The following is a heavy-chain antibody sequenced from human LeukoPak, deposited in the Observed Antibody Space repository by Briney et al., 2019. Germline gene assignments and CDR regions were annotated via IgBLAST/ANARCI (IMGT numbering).Heavy chain of an antibody. CDR2: ISGSGGST. V-gene: IGHV3-23*01. CDR1: GFTFSSYA. D-gene: IGHD4-17*01. J-gene: IGHJ3*02. CDR3: AKGHQVTTFYDAFDI. Sequence: SGGSLRLSCAASGFTFSSYAMSWVRQAPGKGLEWVSAISGSGGSTYYADSVKGRFTISRDNSKNTLYLHMNSLRAEDTALYYCAKGHQVTTFYDAFDIWGQGTMVTVSS.